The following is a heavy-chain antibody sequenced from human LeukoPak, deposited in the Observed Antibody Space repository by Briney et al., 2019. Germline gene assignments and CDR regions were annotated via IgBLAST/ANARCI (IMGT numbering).Heavy chain of an antibody. Sequence: GGSLRLSCAASGFTFSSYSMNWVRQALGKGLEWVSCIGSSSSYIYYADSVKGRFTISRDNAKNSLYLQMNSLRAEDTAVYYCARAEGQWELPDYWGQGTLVTVSS. CDR1: GFTFSSYS. CDR2: IGSSSSYI. J-gene: IGHJ4*02. CDR3: ARAEGQWELPDY. V-gene: IGHV3-21*01. D-gene: IGHD1-26*01.